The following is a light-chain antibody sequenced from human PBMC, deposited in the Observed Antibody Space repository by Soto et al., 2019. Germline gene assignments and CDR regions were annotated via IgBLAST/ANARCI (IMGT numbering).Light chain of an antibody. CDR1: SGSVSTSYY. J-gene: IGLJ2*01. Sequence: QTVVTQEPSFSVSPGGTVTLTFGLSSGSVSTSYYPSWYQPTPGQAPRTLIYSTNTRSSGVPDRFSGSILGNKAALTITGAQADDESDYYCVLYMGSWVFGGGTKLTVL. CDR3: VLYMGSWV. CDR2: STN. V-gene: IGLV8-61*01.